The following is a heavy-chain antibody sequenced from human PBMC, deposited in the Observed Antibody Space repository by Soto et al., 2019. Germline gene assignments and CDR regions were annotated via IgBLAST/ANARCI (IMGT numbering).Heavy chain of an antibody. Sequence: ASVKVSCKVSGYSLTELSMHWVRQAPAKGLEWMGSFDPEDGNTLYAQTFQGRLIMTEDTSTDTAYMELSSLRSEDTALFYCAKLMWDGPNAYFDSWGQGTLVTVSS. CDR1: GYSLTELS. CDR2: FDPEDGNT. V-gene: IGHV1-24*01. D-gene: IGHD1-26*01. J-gene: IGHJ4*02. CDR3: AKLMWDGPNAYFDS.